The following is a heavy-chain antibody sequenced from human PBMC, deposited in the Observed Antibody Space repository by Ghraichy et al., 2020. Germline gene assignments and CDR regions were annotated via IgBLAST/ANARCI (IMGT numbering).Heavy chain of an antibody. CDR2: ISTYNGNT. V-gene: IGHV1-18*01. J-gene: IGHJ6*02. D-gene: IGHD2-15*01. CDR1: GYTFTSYD. Sequence: ASVKVSCKASGYTFTSYDISWVRQAPGQGLEWMGWISTYNGNTNYAQKLQGRVTMTTDTSTSTAYMELRSLRSDDTAVYYCARDCSGGRCYPPRVDVWGQGTTVTVSS. CDR3: ARDCSGGRCYPPRVDV.